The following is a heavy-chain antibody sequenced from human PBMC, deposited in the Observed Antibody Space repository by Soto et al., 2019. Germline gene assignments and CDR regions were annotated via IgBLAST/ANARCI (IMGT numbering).Heavy chain of an antibody. CDR3: ASRMGTPTSRMYYFDY. Sequence: SETLSLTCTVSGGSISSSSYYWGWIRQPPGKGLEWIGSIYYSGSTYYNPSLKGRVTISVDTSKNQFSLKLSSVTAADTAVYYCASRMGTPTSRMYYFDYWGQGTLVTVSS. D-gene: IGHD7-27*01. J-gene: IGHJ4*02. V-gene: IGHV4-39*01. CDR2: IYYSGST. CDR1: GGSISSSSYY.